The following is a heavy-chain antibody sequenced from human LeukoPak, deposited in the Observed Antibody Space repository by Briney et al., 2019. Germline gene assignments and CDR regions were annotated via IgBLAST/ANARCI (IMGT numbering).Heavy chain of an antibody. J-gene: IGHJ6*03. V-gene: IGHV4-34*01. CDR3: ARGRKIVVVPASPRYYYYMDV. CDR2: INHSGST. CDR1: GGSFSGYY. D-gene: IGHD2-2*01. Sequence: SETLSLTXAVYGGSFSGYYGSWIRQPPGKGLEWIGKINHSGSTNYNPSLKSRVTISVDTSKNQFSLKLSSVTAADTAVYYCARGRKIVVVPASPRYYYYMDVWGKGTTVTVSS.